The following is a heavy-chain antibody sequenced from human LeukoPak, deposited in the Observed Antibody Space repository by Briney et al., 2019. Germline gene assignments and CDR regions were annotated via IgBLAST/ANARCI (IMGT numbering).Heavy chain of an antibody. Sequence: ASVKVSCKASGYTFTGYYMHWVRQAPGQGLEWMGWINPNSGGTNYAQKFQGRVTMTRDTPISTAYMELSRLRSDDTAVYYCARFRDCSGGSCYYDAFDIWGQGTMVTVSS. J-gene: IGHJ3*02. V-gene: IGHV1-2*02. CDR3: ARFRDCSGGSCYYDAFDI. D-gene: IGHD2-15*01. CDR1: GYTFTGYY. CDR2: INPNSGGT.